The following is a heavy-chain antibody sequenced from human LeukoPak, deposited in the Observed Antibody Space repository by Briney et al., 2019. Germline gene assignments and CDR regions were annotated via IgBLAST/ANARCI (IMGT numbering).Heavy chain of an antibody. CDR1: GGSISSGGYY. J-gene: IGHJ6*02. CDR3: ARMRRGAIALALHHNYYGMDV. Sequence: SETLSLTCTVSGGSISSGGYYWSWIRQHPGKGLEWIGYIYYSGSTYYNPSLKRRVTISVDTSKNQFSLKLSSVTAADTAVYYCARMRRGAIALALHHNYYGMDVWGQGTTVTVSS. V-gene: IGHV4-31*03. D-gene: IGHD2-21*01. CDR2: IYYSGST.